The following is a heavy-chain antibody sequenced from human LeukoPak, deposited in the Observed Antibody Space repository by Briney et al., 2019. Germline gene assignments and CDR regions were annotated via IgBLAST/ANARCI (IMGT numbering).Heavy chain of an antibody. CDR2: IRYDGSNK. Sequence: GGSLRLFCAASGFTFSSYGMHWVRQAPGKGLEWVAFIRYDGSNKYYADSVKGRFTISRDNSKNTLYLQMNSLRAEDTAVYYCAKDRGAAGATWDYWGQGTLVTVSS. D-gene: IGHD1-26*01. J-gene: IGHJ4*02. V-gene: IGHV3-30*02. CDR1: GFTFSSYG. CDR3: AKDRGAAGATWDY.